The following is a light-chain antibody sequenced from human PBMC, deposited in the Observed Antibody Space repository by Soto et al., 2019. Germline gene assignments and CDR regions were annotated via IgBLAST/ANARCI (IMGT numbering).Light chain of an antibody. CDR2: AAS. CDR1: QSISSY. V-gene: IGKV1-39*01. J-gene: IGKJ4*01. Sequence: IQMTHSPSSLSASLGGAVTITGRASQSISSYLNWYQQKPGKAPKLLIYAASSLQSGVPSRFSGSGSGTDFTLTISSLQPQDFATYYCQQCYSSPLTFGGGTKVDIK. CDR3: QQCYSSPLT.